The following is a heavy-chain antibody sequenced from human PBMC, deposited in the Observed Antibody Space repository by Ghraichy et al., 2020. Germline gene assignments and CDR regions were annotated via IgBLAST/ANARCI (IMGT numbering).Heavy chain of an antibody. CDR1: GGSFSGYY. CDR3: ARGIPGSARITIPPDYYGMDV. CDR2: INHSGST. V-gene: IGHV4-34*01. J-gene: IGHJ6*02. Sequence: SQTLSLTCAVYGGSFSGYYWSWIRQPPGKGLEWIGEINHSGSTNYNPSLKSRVTISVDTSKNQFSLKLSSVTAADTAVYYCARGIPGSARITIPPDYYGMDVWGQGTTVTVSS. D-gene: IGHD3-3*01.